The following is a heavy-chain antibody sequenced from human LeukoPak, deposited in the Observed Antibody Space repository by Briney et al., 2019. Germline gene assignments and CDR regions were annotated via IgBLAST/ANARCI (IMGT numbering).Heavy chain of an antibody. J-gene: IGHJ4*02. CDR1: GGTFSSYA. CDR3: ARGGTYYDFWSGYLSHNYFDY. D-gene: IGHD3-3*01. CDR2: IIPILGIA. Sequence: ASVKVSCKASGGTFSSYAISWVRQAPGQGLEWMGRIIPILGIANYAQKFQGRVTITADKSTSTAYVELSSLRSEDTAVYYCARGGTYYDFWSGYLSHNYFDYWGQGTLVTVSS. V-gene: IGHV1-69*04.